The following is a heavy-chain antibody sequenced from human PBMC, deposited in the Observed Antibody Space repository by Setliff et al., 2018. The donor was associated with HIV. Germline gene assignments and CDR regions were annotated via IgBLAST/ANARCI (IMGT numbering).Heavy chain of an antibody. Sequence: ASVKVSCKASGYTFTSYHIHWVRQAPGQGLEWMGVINPSGGSTSYAQKFQGRVTMTRNTAISTAYMELRRLRSDDTAVYYCARVEAAAGTWAFDIWGQGTMVTVSS. J-gene: IGHJ3*02. D-gene: IGHD6-13*01. CDR3: ARVEAAAGTWAFDI. CDR2: INPSGGST. CDR1: GYTFTSYH. V-gene: IGHV1-46*01.